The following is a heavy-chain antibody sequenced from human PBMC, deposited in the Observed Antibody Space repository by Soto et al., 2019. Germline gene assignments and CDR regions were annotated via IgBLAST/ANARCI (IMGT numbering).Heavy chain of an antibody. D-gene: IGHD1-7*01. CDR3: ARTAGSTGTTANWFDP. V-gene: IGHV4-31*03. Sequence: QVQLQESGPGLVKPSQTLSLTCTVSGGSISSGGYYWSWIRQHPGKGLGWIGYIYYSGSTYYNPSLKSRVTISVDTSKNQFSLKLSSVTAADTAVYYCARTAGSTGTTANWFDPWGQGTLVTVSS. CDR2: IYYSGST. J-gene: IGHJ5*02. CDR1: GGSISSGGYY.